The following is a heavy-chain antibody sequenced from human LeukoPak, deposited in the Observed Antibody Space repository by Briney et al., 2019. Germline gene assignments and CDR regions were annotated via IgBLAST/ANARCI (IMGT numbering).Heavy chain of an antibody. CDR1: GYDFANFW. Sequence: GESLKISYQASGYDFANFWIGWVRQMPGKGLDWMGIIYPGDSDTRYSPSFQGQVTISADKSISTAYLQWTSLKASDTAMYYCATQGTLTPHNAFDVWGQGTMVTVSS. V-gene: IGHV5-51*01. J-gene: IGHJ3*01. CDR3: ATQGTLTPHNAFDV. CDR2: IYPGDSDT. D-gene: IGHD2-15*01.